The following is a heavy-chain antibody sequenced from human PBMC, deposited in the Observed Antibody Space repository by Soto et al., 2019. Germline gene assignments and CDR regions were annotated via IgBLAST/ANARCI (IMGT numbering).Heavy chain of an antibody. Sequence: QVQLVQSGAEVKKPGSSVKVSCKASGGTFRSYAISWVRQAPGQGLEWMGGIIPIFGTANYAQKFQGRVTITADESTSTADMELSSLRSEDTAVYYCARHVPAAGYYSGMDVWGQGTTVTVSS. V-gene: IGHV1-69*12. D-gene: IGHD2-2*01. J-gene: IGHJ6*02. CDR1: GGTFRSYA. CDR3: ARHVPAAGYYSGMDV. CDR2: IIPIFGTA.